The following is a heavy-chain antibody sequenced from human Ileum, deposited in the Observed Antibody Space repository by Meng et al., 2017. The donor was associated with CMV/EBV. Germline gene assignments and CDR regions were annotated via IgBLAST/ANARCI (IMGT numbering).Heavy chain of an antibody. V-gene: IGHV3-15*01. CDR1: GFTFSNAW. J-gene: IGHJ4*02. CDR3: TTGGINNS. Sequence: LSCAFSGFTFSNAWMGWVRQAPGKWLEWVGRIKSETYGGTTDYAAPVKGRYTISRDDSKNTLYLQMNSLKTEYTAVYYCTTGGINNSWGQGTLVTVSS. D-gene: IGHD3-16*01. CDR2: IKSETYGGTT.